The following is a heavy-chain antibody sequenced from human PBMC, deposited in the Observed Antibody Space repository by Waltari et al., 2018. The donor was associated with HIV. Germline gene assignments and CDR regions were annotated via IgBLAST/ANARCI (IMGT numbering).Heavy chain of an antibody. CDR2: IWYDGSNK. V-gene: IGHV3-33*01. CDR3: SRGPTTALVFDY. D-gene: IGHD5-18*01. Sequence: QVQLVESGGGVVQPGRSLRVSCAASGFTFSSSGMFWVRQAPGKGLEWVAFIWYDGSNKYYADSVKGRFTISRDNSKDTLSLQMNSLRVEDTAVYYCSRGPTTALVFDYWGQGTPVTVSS. CDR1: GFTFSSSG. J-gene: IGHJ4*02.